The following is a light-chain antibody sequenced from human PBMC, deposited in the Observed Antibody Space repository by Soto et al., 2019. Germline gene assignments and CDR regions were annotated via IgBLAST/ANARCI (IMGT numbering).Light chain of an antibody. CDR1: SSDVGGYNY. Sequence: QSALTQPRSVSGSPGHSVTISCTGTSSDVGGYNYVSWYQQHPGKAPKLIINDVSKRPSGVPDRFAGSKSGNTASLTISGLQAEDEADYYCCSYAGSHSWVFGGGTKLTVL. J-gene: IGLJ3*02. CDR3: CSYAGSHSWV. V-gene: IGLV2-11*01. CDR2: DVS.